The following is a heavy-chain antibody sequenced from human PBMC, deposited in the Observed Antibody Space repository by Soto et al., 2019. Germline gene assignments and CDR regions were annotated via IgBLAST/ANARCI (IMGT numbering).Heavy chain of an antibody. Sequence: QVQLVQSGAEVKKPGSSVKVSCKASGGTFSSYAISWVRQAPGQGLEWMGGIIPIFGTANYAQKFQGRVTITADTSTSTSYMEMNSRRSGETALYFLAPSRCCSSTSCYRGRGYYFYYSGMDVCGLWTTVTVSS. D-gene: IGHD2-2*02. CDR3: APSRCCSSTSCYRGRGYYFYYSGMDV. CDR1: GGTFSSYA. J-gene: IGHJ6*02. CDR2: IIPIFGTA. V-gene: IGHV1-69*06.